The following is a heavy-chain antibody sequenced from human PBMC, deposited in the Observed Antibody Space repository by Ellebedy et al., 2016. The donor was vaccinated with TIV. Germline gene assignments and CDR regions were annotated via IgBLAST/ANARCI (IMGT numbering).Heavy chain of an antibody. Sequence: KVSCXGSGYSFTSYWIGWVRQMPGKGLEWMGIIYPGDSDTRYSPSFQGQVTISADKSISTAYLQWSSLKASDTAMYYCARHPGQWLVESLHYYGMDVWGQGTTVTVSS. V-gene: IGHV5-51*01. CDR3: ARHPGQWLVESLHYYGMDV. CDR1: GYSFTSYW. CDR2: IYPGDSDT. J-gene: IGHJ6*02. D-gene: IGHD6-19*01.